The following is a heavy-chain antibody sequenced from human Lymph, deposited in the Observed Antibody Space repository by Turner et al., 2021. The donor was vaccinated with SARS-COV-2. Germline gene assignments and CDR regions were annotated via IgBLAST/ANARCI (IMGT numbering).Heavy chain of an antibody. J-gene: IGHJ4*02. CDR1: AFTFDDDA. V-gene: IGHV3-9*01. Sequence: EVQLVASVGGLVQPGRSLRLSCAASAFTFDDDAMHWVRQAPGKGLEWVSGITWNRGKRGYAESVKGRFTISRDNAKNSLYLQMNSLRAEEKALYYCAKDRGSSSLRFDYWGQGTLVTVSS. CDR2: ITWNRGKR. D-gene: IGHD1-26*01. CDR3: AKDRGSSSLRFDY.